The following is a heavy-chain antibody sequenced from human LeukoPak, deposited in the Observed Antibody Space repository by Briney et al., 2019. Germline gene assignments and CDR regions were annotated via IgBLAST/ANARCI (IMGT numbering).Heavy chain of an antibody. CDR2: IHTSGST. J-gene: IGHJ3*02. CDR3: ARKPPSDAFDI. Sequence: PSETLSLTCTVSGDSISSYYWSWIRQPPGKGLEWIGYIHTSGSTNYNPSLKSRVTISVDTSKNQFSLKLGSMSAADTAVYYCARKPPSDAFDIWGRKTVVTVSS. CDR1: GDSISSYY. V-gene: IGHV4-4*09.